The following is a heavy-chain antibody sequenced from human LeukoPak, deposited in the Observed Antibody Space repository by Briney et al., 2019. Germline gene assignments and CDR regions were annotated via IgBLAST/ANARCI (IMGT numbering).Heavy chain of an antibody. CDR2: IIPIFGTA. CDR3: ARDWEDIVVVPAAAPNSYYYGMGV. Sequence: SVKVSCKASGGTFSSYAISWVRQAPGQGLEWMGGIIPIFGTANYAQKFQGRVTITADESTSTAYMELSSLRSEDTAVYYCARDWEDIVVVPAAAPNSYYYGMGVWGKGTTVTVSS. V-gene: IGHV1-69*01. J-gene: IGHJ6*04. D-gene: IGHD2-2*01. CDR1: GGTFSSYA.